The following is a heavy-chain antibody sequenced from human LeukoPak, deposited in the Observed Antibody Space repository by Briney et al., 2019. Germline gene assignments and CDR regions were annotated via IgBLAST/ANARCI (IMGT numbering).Heavy chain of an antibody. V-gene: IGHV4-59*08. CDR3: ARHCGSCHYYDY. D-gene: IGHD2-15*01. CDR2: IYYSGST. J-gene: IGHJ4*02. Sequence: WIGYIYYSGSTNYNPSLKSRVTISVDTSKNQFSLKLSSVTAADTAVYYCARHCGSCHYYDYWGQGTLVTVSS.